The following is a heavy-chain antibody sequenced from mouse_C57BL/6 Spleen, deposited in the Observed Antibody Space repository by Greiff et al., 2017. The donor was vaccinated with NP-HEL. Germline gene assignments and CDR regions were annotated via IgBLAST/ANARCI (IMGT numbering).Heavy chain of an antibody. D-gene: IGHD1-1*02. Sequence: QVQLQQSGPGLVQPSQCLSITCTASGFSLTSYGVHWVRQSPGKGLEWLGVIWSGGSTDYNAAFISRLSISKDNSKSQVFFKMNSLKADDTAIYYCATLYGYFDYWGQGTTLTVSS. J-gene: IGHJ2*01. CDR2: IWSGGST. CDR3: ATLYGYFDY. V-gene: IGHV2-2*01. CDR1: GFSLTSYG.